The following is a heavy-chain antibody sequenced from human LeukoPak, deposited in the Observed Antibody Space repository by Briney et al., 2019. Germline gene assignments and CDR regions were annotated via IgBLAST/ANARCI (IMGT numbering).Heavy chain of an antibody. CDR3: ARALDEGARFDY. Sequence: PGGSLRLSCTASGFTFSTYAMHWVRQAPGKGLEWVAVISYDGTNKYYADSMKGRFTISRDNSKNTLYLQMNSLRAEDMAVYYCARALDEGARFDYWGQGTLVTVSS. V-gene: IGHV3-30-3*01. CDR2: ISYDGTNK. CDR1: GFTFSTYA. J-gene: IGHJ4*02.